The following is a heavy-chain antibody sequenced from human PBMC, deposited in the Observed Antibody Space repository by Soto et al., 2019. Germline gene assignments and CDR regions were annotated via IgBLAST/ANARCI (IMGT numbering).Heavy chain of an antibody. Sequence: SETLSLTCAVYGGSFSGYYWSWIRQPPGKGLEWIGEINHSGSTNYNPSLKSRVTISVDTSKNQFSLKLSSVTAADTAVYYCATTGYSSSWYPGDWGQGTLVTVSS. CDR2: INHSGST. CDR1: GGSFSGYY. J-gene: IGHJ4*02. D-gene: IGHD6-13*01. CDR3: ATTGYSSSWYPGD. V-gene: IGHV4-34*01.